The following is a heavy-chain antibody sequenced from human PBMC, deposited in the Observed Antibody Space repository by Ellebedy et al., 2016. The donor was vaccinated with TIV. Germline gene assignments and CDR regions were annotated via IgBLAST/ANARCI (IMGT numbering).Heavy chain of an antibody. D-gene: IGHD6-6*01. Sequence: ASVKVSXXATGYTFTSFDINWVRQATGQGLEWMGWMNPNSGNTGYAQKFQGRVTMTRNTSISTAYMELSSLTSEDTAVYYCARAPLAIAARDYYYYYYMDVWGKGTTVTVSS. CDR2: MNPNSGNT. CDR1: GYTFTSFD. V-gene: IGHV1-8*01. CDR3: ARAPLAIAARDYYYYYYMDV. J-gene: IGHJ6*03.